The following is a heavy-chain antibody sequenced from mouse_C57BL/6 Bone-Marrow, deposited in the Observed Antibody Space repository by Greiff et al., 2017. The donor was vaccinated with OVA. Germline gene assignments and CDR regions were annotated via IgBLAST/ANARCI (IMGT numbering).Heavy chain of an antibody. J-gene: IGHJ4*01. D-gene: IGHD2-5*01. CDR3: AIVYFSNYPYAMDY. CDR2: INPNYGTT. CDR1: GYSFTDYN. V-gene: IGHV1-39*01. Sequence: EVQLQQSGPELVKPGASVKISCKASGYSFTDYNMNWVKQSNGKSLEWIGVINPNYGTTSYNQKFKGKATLTVDQSSSTAYMQLNSLTSKDSAVYYCAIVYFSNYPYAMDYWGQGTSVTVSS.